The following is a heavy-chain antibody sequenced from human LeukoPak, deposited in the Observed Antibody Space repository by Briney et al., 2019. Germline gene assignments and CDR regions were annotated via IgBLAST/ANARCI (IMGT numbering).Heavy chain of an antibody. V-gene: IGHV4-4*09. CDR3: ARLVVAASWFDP. CDR2: IYTSGST. J-gene: IGHJ5*02. D-gene: IGHD2-15*01. Sequence: SETLSLTYTVSGGSISSYYWSWIRQPPGKGLEWIGYIYTSGSTNYNPSLKSRVTISVDTSKNQFSLKLSSVTAADTAVYYCARLVVAASWFDPWGQGTLVTVSS. CDR1: GGSISSYY.